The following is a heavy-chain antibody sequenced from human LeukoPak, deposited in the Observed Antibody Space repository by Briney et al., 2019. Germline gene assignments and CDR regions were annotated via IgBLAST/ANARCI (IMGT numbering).Heavy chain of an antibody. Sequence: SETLSLTCTVSGGSISSYYWSWIRQPPGKGLEWIGYIYYSGSTNYNPSPKSRVTISVDTSKNQFSLKLSSVTAADTAVYYCARHHSRNPFDYWGQGTLVTVSS. CDR3: ARHHSRNPFDY. CDR2: IYYSGST. CDR1: GGSISSYY. V-gene: IGHV4-59*08. D-gene: IGHD1-14*01. J-gene: IGHJ4*02.